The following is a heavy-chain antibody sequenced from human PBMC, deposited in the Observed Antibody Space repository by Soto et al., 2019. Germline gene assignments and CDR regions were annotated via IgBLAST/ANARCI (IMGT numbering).Heavy chain of an antibody. V-gene: IGHV3-15*07. CDR2: IKSKTDGGTT. D-gene: IGHD5-18*01. CDR1: GFTFSNAW. CDR3: TTDRAGYSYGYYYYYGMDV. J-gene: IGHJ6*02. Sequence: GGSLRLSCAASGFTFSNAWMNWVRQAPGKGLEWVGRIKSKTDGGTTDYAAPVKGRFTISRDDSKNTLYLQMNSLKTEDTAVYYCTTDRAGYSYGYYYYYGMDVWGQGNTVTVSS.